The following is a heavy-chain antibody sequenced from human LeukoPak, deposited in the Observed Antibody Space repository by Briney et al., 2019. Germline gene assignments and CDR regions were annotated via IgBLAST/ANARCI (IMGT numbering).Heavy chain of an antibody. CDR2: IDPSSGGT. CDR3: ASIGFVAGKKYWFDP. D-gene: IGHD6-19*01. Sequence: GASVKVSCKTSGCTFTAYHLHWVRQAPGQGLEWMGRIDPSSGGTTYTQNLQDRVTMTWDTSISTAYMELSRLRSDDTAVYYCASIGFVAGKKYWFDPWGQGTLVTVSS. V-gene: IGHV1-2*06. J-gene: IGHJ5*02. CDR1: GCTFTAYH.